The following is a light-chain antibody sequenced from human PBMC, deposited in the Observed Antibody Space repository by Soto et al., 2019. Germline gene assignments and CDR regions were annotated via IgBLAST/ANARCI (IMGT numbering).Light chain of an antibody. CDR1: QSVSSSY. Sequence: EIVLTQSPATLSLSPGERATLSCGASQSVSSSYVAWYQQKPGLAPRLLIYDASSRATGIPDRFSVSGSGTDFTLTIGRLEPEDFAVYYCQQYDNSAPVSFGGGTNVDIK. V-gene: IGKV3D-20*01. CDR3: QQYDNSAPVS. CDR2: DAS. J-gene: IGKJ4*01.